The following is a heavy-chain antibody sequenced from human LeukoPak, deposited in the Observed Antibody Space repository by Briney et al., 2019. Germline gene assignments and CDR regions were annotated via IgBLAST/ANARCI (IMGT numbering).Heavy chain of an antibody. V-gene: IGHV4-61*09. CDR1: GGSISSGSYY. J-gene: IGHJ3*02. CDR3: ARRRIHRKYNWNDRGAFDI. CDR2: IYTSGST. Sequence: PSQTLSLTCTVSGGSISSGSYYWNWIRRPAGKGLEWIGHIYTSGSTKYNPSLKSRVTISVDTSKNQVSLKLSSVTAADTAVYYCARRRIHRKYNWNDRGAFDIWGQGTMVTVSS. D-gene: IGHD1-1*01.